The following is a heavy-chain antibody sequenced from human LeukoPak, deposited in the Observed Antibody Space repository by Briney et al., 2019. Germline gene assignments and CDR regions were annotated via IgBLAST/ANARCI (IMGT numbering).Heavy chain of an antibody. V-gene: IGHV3-48*02. D-gene: IGHD3-9*01. CDR1: GFTFSSYS. CDR3: AIVLDYDILTGRHYYYYGMDV. CDR2: SSSRSSTI. Sequence: PGGSLRLSCAASGFTFSSYSMNWVRQAPGKGLEWVSYSSSRSSTIYYADSVKGRFTISRDNAKNSLYLQMNSLRDEDTAVYYSAIVLDYDILTGRHYYYYGMDVWGQGTTVTVSS. J-gene: IGHJ6*02.